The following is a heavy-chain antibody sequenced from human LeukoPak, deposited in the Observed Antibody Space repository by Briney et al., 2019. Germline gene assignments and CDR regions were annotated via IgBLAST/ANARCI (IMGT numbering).Heavy chain of an antibody. D-gene: IGHD4-17*01. CDR3: AREIDYGDYVRYFDY. J-gene: IGHJ4*02. V-gene: IGHV3-21*01. CDR2: ISGSSSYI. CDR1: GFTFSSYS. Sequence: PGGSLRLSCAASGFTFSSYSMNWVRQAPGKGLEWVSSISGSSSYINYADSVKGRFTISRDNAQNSLFLQLNSLRAEDTAVYYCAREIDYGDYVRYFDYWGQGTLVTVSS.